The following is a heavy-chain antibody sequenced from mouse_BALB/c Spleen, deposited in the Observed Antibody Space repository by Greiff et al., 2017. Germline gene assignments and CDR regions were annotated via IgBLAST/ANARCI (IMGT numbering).Heavy chain of an antibody. CDR1: GFSLTSYG. V-gene: IGHV2-9*02. CDR3: ARDLYGTYAMDY. CDR2: IWAGGST. J-gene: IGHJ4*01. Sequence: VMLVESGPGLVAPSQSLSITCTVSGFSLTSYGVHWVRQPPGKGLEWLGVIWAGGSTNYNSALMSRLSISKDNSKSQVFLKMNSLQTDDTAMYYYARDLYGTYAMDYWGQGTSVTVSS. D-gene: IGHD2-1*01.